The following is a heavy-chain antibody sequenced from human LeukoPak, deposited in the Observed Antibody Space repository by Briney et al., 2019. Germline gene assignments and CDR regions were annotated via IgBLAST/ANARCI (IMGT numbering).Heavy chain of an antibody. CDR2: IFYSGQT. J-gene: IGHJ4*02. D-gene: IGHD4-23*01. Sequence: SETLSLTCTVSGGSINNNIHYWGWIRQPPGKGLEWIGTIFYSGQTYYSPSLKSRVTISVDTSKNQFSLKLRSVTAADTAVYYCARDQTTVASRYFDYWGQGTLVTVSS. CDR1: GGSINNNIHY. V-gene: IGHV4-39*07. CDR3: ARDQTTVASRYFDY.